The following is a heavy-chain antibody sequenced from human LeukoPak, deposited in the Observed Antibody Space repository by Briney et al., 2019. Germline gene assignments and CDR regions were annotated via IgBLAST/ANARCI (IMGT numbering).Heavy chain of an antibody. Sequence: PGGSLSLSCAPSGFTLNSYAMSWARQAAGKGLEWVSAISSRSGSTYYVDSVKGGFTISRDNSKNSLYLQMNSLRAEDTAVYYCANDVGGRGSYCKPVEDFDYWGQGTLVTVSS. CDR1: GFTLNSYA. V-gene: IGHV3-23*01. CDR2: ISSRSGST. J-gene: IGHJ4*02. D-gene: IGHD3-10*01. CDR3: ANDVGGRGSYCKPVEDFDY.